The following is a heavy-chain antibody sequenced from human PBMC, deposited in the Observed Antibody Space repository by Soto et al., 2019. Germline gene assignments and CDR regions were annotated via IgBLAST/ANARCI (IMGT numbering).Heavy chain of an antibody. V-gene: IGHV3-30*18. J-gene: IGHJ3*02. D-gene: IGHD2-15*01. CDR2: ISYDGSSK. CDR3: EKEGWTGIHAFDI. Sequence: QGQLVESGGGVVQPGKSLRVSCAASGFNFSDYGMHWVRQAPGKGLEGVAVISYDGSSKYYGDSVKGRLTISRDNSKNTLYLYMNSLRGEDTAVYHCEKEGWTGIHAFDIWGPGTVVTVSS. CDR1: GFNFSDYG.